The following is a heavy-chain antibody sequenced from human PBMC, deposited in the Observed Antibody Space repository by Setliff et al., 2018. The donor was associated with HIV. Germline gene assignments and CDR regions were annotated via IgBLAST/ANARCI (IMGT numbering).Heavy chain of an antibody. V-gene: IGHV1-2*02. J-gene: IGHJ5*02. D-gene: IGHD3-10*01. CDR1: GGTFSSFG. CDR2: INPNSGGT. CDR3: AREGGYYGSGSSWFDP. Sequence: ASVKVSCKASGGTFSSFGISWVRQAPGQGLEWMGGINPNSGGTNYAQIFQGRVTMTRDTSITTAYMEVSRLRSDDTAVYYCAREGGYYGSGSSWFDPWGQGTLVTVSS.